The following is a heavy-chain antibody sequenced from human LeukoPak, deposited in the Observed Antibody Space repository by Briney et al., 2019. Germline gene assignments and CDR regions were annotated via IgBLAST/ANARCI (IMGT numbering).Heavy chain of an antibody. Sequence: SETLSLTCTVSGGSISSSSYYWGWIRQPPGKGLEWIGSIYYSGSTYYNPSLKSRVTISVDTSKNQFSLKLSSVTAADTAVYYCARLGGGSYFDYWGQGTLVTVSS. D-gene: IGHD1-26*01. CDR3: ARLGGGSYFDY. V-gene: IGHV4-39*01. J-gene: IGHJ4*02. CDR1: GGSISSSSYY. CDR2: IYYSGST.